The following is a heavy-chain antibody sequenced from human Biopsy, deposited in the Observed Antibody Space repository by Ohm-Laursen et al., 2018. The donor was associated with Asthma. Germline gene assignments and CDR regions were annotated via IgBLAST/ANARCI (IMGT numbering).Heavy chain of an antibody. CDR2: ISGGGPST. Sequence: SLRLSCAASGFTFGDYCMTWVRQAPGRGLEWVATISGGGPSTFYAASVKGRFTISSDTLKNTVFLHLSSLRAEDTAVYYCAKESGTVGWHADYLEEWGRGTLVTVSS. D-gene: IGHD6-19*01. J-gene: IGHJ4*02. CDR1: GFTFGDYC. CDR3: AKESGTVGWHADYLEE. V-gene: IGHV3-23*01.